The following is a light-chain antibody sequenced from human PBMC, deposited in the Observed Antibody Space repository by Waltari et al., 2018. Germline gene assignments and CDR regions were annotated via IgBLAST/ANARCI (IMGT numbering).Light chain of an antibody. V-gene: IGKV3-15*01. CDR2: GAS. Sequence: ETVVTQSPATLSVSQGERATLSCKTSQTIGRSLAWYQQKPGQAPRLVIYGASIRATGIPARFSGSGSETEFALTISGLQSEDFAVYYCQQYNNWPPGTFGQGTKVEI. CDR3: QQYNNWPPGT. CDR1: QTIGRS. J-gene: IGKJ1*01.